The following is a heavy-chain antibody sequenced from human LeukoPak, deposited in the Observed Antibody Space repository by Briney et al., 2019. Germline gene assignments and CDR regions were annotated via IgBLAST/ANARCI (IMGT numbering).Heavy chain of an antibody. CDR2: IYYSGST. V-gene: IGHV4-39*01. Sequence: SETLSLTCTVSGGSIRSSCYYWGWSRQPSGKWLEWFGSIYYSGSTYYKWSLKSGVTISVDTSKNQCSLTLSSVTAADPAVYYCARHGPVYDNLNWFDPWGQGTLVTVSP. CDR1: GGSIRSSCYY. CDR3: ARHGPVYDNLNWFDP. D-gene: IGHD3-22*01. J-gene: IGHJ5*02.